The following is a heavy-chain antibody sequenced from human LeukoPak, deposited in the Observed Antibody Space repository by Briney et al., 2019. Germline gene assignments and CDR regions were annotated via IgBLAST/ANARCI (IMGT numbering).Heavy chain of an antibody. D-gene: IGHD6-13*01. CDR1: GFTFSSYA. CDR2: ISYDGSNK. J-gene: IGHJ5*02. CDR3: ARKEAGDNWFDP. Sequence: GGSLRLSCAASGFTFSSYAMHWVRQAPGKGLEWVAVISYDGSNKYYADSVKGRFTISRDNSKNTLYLQMNSLRAEDTAVYYCARKEAGDNWFDPWGQGTLVTVSS. V-gene: IGHV3-30-3*01.